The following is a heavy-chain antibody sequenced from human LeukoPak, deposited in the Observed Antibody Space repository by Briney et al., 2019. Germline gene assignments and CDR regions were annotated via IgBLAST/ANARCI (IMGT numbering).Heavy chain of an antibody. CDR1: GFTFSSYA. D-gene: IGHD1-26*01. Sequence: QPGGSLRLSCAASGFTFSSYAMSWIRQAPGKGLEWVSASSDRVDSTYYSDSVKGRFTISRDNSKNALYLQMNSLRAEDTAVYYCAKSGLVDMWGPHLAYWYFDLWGRGTLVTVSS. CDR3: AKSGLVDMWGPHLAYWYFDL. J-gene: IGHJ2*01. CDR2: SSDRVDST. V-gene: IGHV3-23*01.